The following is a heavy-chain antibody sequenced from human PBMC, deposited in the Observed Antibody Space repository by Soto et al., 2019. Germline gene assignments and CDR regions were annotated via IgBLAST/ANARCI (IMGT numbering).Heavy chain of an antibody. CDR1: GYSFTNFH. Sequence: QVQLSQFGAEVKKPGASVKVSCKASGYSFTNFHIHWVRQAPGQGLEWMGMIDPSGGITRDAQRLQGRNTMTRDASTSNVYMELRSLTSEDTAVYYCARDVLGHDNYETIGYYFDHWGQGTLVTVSS. CDR2: IDPSGGIT. CDR3: ARDVLGHDNYETIGYYFDH. J-gene: IGHJ4*02. D-gene: IGHD3-22*01. V-gene: IGHV1-46*01.